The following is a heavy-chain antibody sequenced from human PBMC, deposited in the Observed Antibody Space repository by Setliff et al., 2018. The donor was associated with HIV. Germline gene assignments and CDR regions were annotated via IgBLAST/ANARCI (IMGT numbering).Heavy chain of an antibody. J-gene: IGHJ5*02. D-gene: IGHD3-3*01. Sequence: KPSETLSLTCTVSGGSISSSSYYWGWICQPPGKGLEWVGSIYYSGSTYYNPSLKSRVTISVDTSKNQFSLKLSSVTAADAAVYYCARDMEFLELGWFDPWGQGTLVTVSS. CDR1: GGSISSSSYY. CDR2: IYYSGST. CDR3: ARDMEFLELGWFDP. V-gene: IGHV4-39*02.